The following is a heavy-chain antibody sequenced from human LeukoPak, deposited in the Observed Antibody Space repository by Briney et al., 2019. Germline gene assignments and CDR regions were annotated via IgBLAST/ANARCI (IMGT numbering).Heavy chain of an antibody. CDR1: GFTVSGYY. CDR3: ARDFEISSG. V-gene: IGHV3-7*01. Sequence: PGGSLRLSCAASGFTVSGYYMSWVRQAPGKGLEWVANIKQDESEKYYVDSVKGRFTISRDNAKNSLYLQMNSLRAEDTAVYYCARDFEISSGWGQGTLVTVSS. D-gene: IGHD6-19*01. CDR2: IKQDESEK. J-gene: IGHJ4*02.